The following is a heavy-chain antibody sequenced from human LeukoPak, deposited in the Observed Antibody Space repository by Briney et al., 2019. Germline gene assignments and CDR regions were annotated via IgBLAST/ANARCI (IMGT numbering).Heavy chain of an antibody. CDR1: GFTFSSYS. V-gene: IGHV3-21*01. Sequence: GGSLRLSCAASGFTFSSYSMNWVRQAPGRGLEWCSSISSSSSYIYYADSVKGRFTISRDNAKNSLYLQMNSLRAEDTAVYYCARDSHYYDSSGYHYAFDIWGQGTMVTVSS. CDR2: ISSSSSYI. CDR3: ARDSHYYDSSGYHYAFDI. D-gene: IGHD3-22*01. J-gene: IGHJ3*02.